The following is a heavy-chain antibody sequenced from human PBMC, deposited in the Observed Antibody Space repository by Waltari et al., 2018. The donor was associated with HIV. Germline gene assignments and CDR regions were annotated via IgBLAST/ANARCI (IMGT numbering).Heavy chain of an antibody. CDR3: TSGGVGSTEDFYYGMDV. CDR1: GGSISRRNYY. V-gene: IGHV4-39*01. J-gene: IGHJ6*02. CDR2: IYYSGRT. Sequence: QLHLQQSGPGLVNPSESLSLSCTVSGGSISRRNYYWGWIRQPPGMGLEWLGSIYYSGRTYYNPSLKSRVTGSVDTSRNRFSLKLYSVTAADTAVYYCTSGGVGSTEDFYYGMDVWGQGTTVTVSS. D-gene: IGHD3-16*01.